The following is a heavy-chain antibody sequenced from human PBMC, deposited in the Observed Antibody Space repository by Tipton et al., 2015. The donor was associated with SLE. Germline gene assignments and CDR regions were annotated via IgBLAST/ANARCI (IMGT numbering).Heavy chain of an antibody. D-gene: IGHD3-3*01. CDR2: ISGSGGTT. Sequence: SLRLSCAASGFTFSSYAMSWVRQAPGKGLEWVSAISGSGGTTYYADSVKGRFTISRDNSKNTLYLQMNSLRAEDTAVYYCTTVRIPYYDFWSGYPYFDYWGQGTLVTVSS. J-gene: IGHJ4*02. CDR1: GFTFSSYA. CDR3: TTVRIPYYDFWSGYPYFDY. V-gene: IGHV3-23*01.